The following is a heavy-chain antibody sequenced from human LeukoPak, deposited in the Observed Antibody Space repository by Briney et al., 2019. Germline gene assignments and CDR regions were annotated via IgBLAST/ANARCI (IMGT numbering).Heavy chain of an antibody. CDR2: ISSSSSYI. J-gene: IGHJ4*02. CDR1: GFTLSSYS. Sequence: GGSLRLSCAASGFTLSSYSMNWVRQAPGKGLEWVSSISSSSSYIYYADSVKGRFTISRDNAKNSLYLQMSSLRAEDTAVYYCARGLGGNHGYWGQGTLVTVSS. V-gene: IGHV3-21*01. CDR3: ARGLGGNHGY. D-gene: IGHD4-23*01.